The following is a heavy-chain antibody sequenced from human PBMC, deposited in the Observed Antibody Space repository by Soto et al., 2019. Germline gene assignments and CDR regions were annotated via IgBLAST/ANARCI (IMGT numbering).Heavy chain of an antibody. Sequence: ASVKVSCKASGYTFTSYGISWVRQAPGQGLEWMGWISAYNGNTNYAQKLQGRVTMTTDTSTSTAYMELRSLRSDDTAVYYCAKDPGIFGASRYYFDYWGQGTLVTVPQ. CDR1: GYTFTSYG. CDR3: AKDPGIFGASRYYFDY. CDR2: ISAYNGNT. J-gene: IGHJ4*02. D-gene: IGHD3-3*01. V-gene: IGHV1-18*01.